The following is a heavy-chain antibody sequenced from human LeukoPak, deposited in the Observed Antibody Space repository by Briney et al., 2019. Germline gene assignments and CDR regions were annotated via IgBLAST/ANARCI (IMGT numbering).Heavy chain of an antibody. V-gene: IGHV3-23*01. D-gene: IGHD3-9*01. CDR1: GFTFSGYA. CDR2: ISGSGGST. CDR3: AKELTTYDILTGYYGDAFDI. Sequence: GGSLRLSCAASGFTFSGYAMSWVRQAPGKGLEWVSAISGSGGSTYYADSVKGRFTISRDNSKNTLYLQMNSLRAEDTAVYYCAKELTTYDILTGYYGDAFDIWGQGTMVTVSS. J-gene: IGHJ3*02.